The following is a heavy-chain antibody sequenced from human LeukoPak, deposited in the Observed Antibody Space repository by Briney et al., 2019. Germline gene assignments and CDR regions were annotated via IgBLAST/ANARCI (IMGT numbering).Heavy chain of an antibody. V-gene: IGHV1-69*06. CDR3: ARDGWFGFGY. J-gene: IGHJ4*02. CDR1: GGIFSSYA. CDR2: IIPIFGTA. D-gene: IGHD3-10*01. Sequence: ASVKVSCKASGGIFSSYAISWVRQAPGQGLEWMGGIIPIFGTANYAQKFQGRVTITADKSTSTAYMELSSLRSDDTAVYYCARDGWFGFGYWGQGTLVTVSS.